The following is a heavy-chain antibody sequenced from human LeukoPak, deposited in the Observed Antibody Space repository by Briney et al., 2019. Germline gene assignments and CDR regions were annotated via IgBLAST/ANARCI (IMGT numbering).Heavy chain of an antibody. CDR3: AREYIDYSFGY. J-gene: IGHJ4*02. CDR2: IYSGGST. V-gene: IGHV3-53*01. CDR1: GFTVSSNY. D-gene: IGHD4-11*01. Sequence: PGGSLRLSCAASGFTVSSNYMSWVRQAPGKGLEWVSVIYSGGSTYYADSVKGRFTTSRDNSKNTLYLQMNSLRAEDTAVYYCAREYIDYSFGYWGQGTLVTVSS.